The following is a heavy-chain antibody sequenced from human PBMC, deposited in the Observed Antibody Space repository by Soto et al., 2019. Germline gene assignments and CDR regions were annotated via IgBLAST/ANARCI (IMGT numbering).Heavy chain of an antibody. D-gene: IGHD1-1*01. Sequence: GESLKISCKGSGYSFTNYWIAWVRQMPGKGLEWMGIIYPGDSDTRYSPSFQGQVTISADKSISTAYLQWSSLKASDTAMYYCARLYNAHSFHYWGQGSLVTVSS. J-gene: IGHJ4*02. CDR3: ARLYNAHSFHY. CDR2: IYPGDSDT. CDR1: GYSFTNYW. V-gene: IGHV5-51*01.